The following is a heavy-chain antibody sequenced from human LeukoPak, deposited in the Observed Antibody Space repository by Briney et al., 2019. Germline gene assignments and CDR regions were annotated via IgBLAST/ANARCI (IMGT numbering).Heavy chain of an antibody. CDR1: GGSFSGYY. CDR2: INHSRST. Sequence: SETLSLTCAVYGGSFSGYYWSWIRQPPGKGLEWIGEINHSRSTNYNPSLKSRVTISVDTSKNQFSLKLSSVTAADTAVYYCARGVPLYGENYYYYYGMDVWGQGTTVTVSS. D-gene: IGHD3-10*01. CDR3: ARGVPLYGENYYYYYGMDV. V-gene: IGHV4-34*01. J-gene: IGHJ6*02.